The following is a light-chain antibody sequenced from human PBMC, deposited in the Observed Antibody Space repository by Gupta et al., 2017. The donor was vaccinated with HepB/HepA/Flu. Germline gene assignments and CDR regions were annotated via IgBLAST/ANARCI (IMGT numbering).Light chain of an antibody. CDR3: QRRDDWPKT. Sequence: EILLTQSPATLSLSPGERATLSCRASQSVSDFLHWYQQRPGQAPRLLIYDTSNRATGPPARISGSASAAXITLTIXILAPEDFAVYCCQRRDDWPKTFGXGAKVGIK. CDR1: QSVSDF. V-gene: IGKV3-11*01. J-gene: IGKJ3*01. CDR2: DTS.